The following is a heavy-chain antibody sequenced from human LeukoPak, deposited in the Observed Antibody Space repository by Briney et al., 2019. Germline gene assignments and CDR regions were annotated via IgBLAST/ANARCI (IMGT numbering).Heavy chain of an antibody. V-gene: IGHV4-59*08. J-gene: IGHJ4*02. D-gene: IGHD2-2*01. CDR1: GGSIRNYC. Sequence: PSETLSLTCTVSGGSIRNYCWSWIRQPPGKGLEWIGCIDYSGSTTYNPSLKSRVTISVDTSKNQFSLKLSSVTAADTAVYYCARRLGGTSTGFDYWGQGTLVTVSS. CDR3: ARRLGGTSTGFDY. CDR2: IDYSGST.